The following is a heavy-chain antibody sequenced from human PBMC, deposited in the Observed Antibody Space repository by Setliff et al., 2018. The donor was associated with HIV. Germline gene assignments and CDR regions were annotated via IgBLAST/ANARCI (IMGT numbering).Heavy chain of an antibody. D-gene: IGHD6-13*01. CDR3: ARDRGRGMAPSGILDYYYMDV. CDR1: GFTVSRYY. J-gene: IGHJ6*03. V-gene: IGHV3-53*04. CDR2: IYSGGTT. Sequence: PGGSLRLSCAASGFTVSRYYMSWVRQAPGKGLEWVSIIYSGGTTYHADSVKGRFIISRHNSNNTLYLQMNSLRAEDSAMYYCARDRGRGMAPSGILDYYYMDVWGKGTTVTVSS.